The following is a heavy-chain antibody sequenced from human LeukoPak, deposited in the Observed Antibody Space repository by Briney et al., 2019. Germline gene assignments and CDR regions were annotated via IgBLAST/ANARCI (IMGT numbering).Heavy chain of an antibody. Sequence: GGSLRLSRAASGFTFDDYGMSWVRQAPGKGLEWVSGITWNGGSTGYVDSVKGRFTISRDNAKNSLYLQMNSLRAEDTAIYYCARRGYSDSSGYDYWGQGTLVTVSS. D-gene: IGHD3-22*01. V-gene: IGHV3-20*04. CDR1: GFTFDDYG. CDR3: ARRGYSDSSGYDY. CDR2: ITWNGGST. J-gene: IGHJ4*02.